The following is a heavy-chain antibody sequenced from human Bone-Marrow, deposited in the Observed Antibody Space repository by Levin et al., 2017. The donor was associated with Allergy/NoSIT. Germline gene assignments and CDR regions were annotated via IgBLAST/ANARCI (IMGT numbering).Heavy chain of an antibody. CDR1: GFTFDDYA. CDR2: ISWNSGSI. D-gene: IGHD6-19*01. CDR3: AKDFSAVAGTSYYYYYGMDV. Sequence: GGSLRLSCAASGFTFDDYAMHWVRQAPGKGLEWVSGISWNSGSIGYADSVKGRFTISRDNAKNSLYLQMNSLRAEDTALYYCAKDFSAVAGTSYYYYYGMDVWGQGTTVTVSS. J-gene: IGHJ6*02. V-gene: IGHV3-9*01.